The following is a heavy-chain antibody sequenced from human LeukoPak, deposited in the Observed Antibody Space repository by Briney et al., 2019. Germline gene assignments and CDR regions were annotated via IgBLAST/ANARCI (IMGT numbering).Heavy chain of an antibody. J-gene: IGHJ4*02. CDR1: GFTLSSYW. CDR3: ARDRGWLQFDC. D-gene: IGHD5-24*01. CDR2: IKEDGSEK. V-gene: IGHV3-7*01. Sequence: GGSLRLSCAASGFTLSSYWISWVRQAPGKGLEWVANIKEDGSEKYYVDSVKGRFTISRDNVKNSLYLQMNSLRAEDTAVYYCARDRGWLQFDCWGQGTLVTVSS.